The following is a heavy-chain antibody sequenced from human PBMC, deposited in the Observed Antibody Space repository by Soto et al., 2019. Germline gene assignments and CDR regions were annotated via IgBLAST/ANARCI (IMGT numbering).Heavy chain of an antibody. CDR2: IYCDDDT. CDR3: AHCGPEGSFDS. Sequence: QITLKESGPTLVRPTQTLTLTCTFPGFSLSATEAGVAWIRQPPGKALAWLALIYCDDDTFYSQSLKTRLTITKDTSNNQVVLTMTNLDPVDTATYYCAHCGPEGSFDSWGQGTLVTVSS. J-gene: IGHJ4*02. V-gene: IGHV2-5*02. CDR1: GFSLSATEAG.